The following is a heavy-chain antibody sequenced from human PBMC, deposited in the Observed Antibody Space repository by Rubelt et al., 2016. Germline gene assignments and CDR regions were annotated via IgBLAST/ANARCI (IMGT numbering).Heavy chain of an antibody. Sequence: QVQLVQSGAEVKKPGASVKVSCKASGYTFTGYYMHWVRQAPGQGLEWMGWINPNSGGTNYAQKFRGGVTRTRETSIGTACMGRSRLGADDTAVYYCARFAIGGHSSGYLFDYWGQGTLVTVSS. CDR2: INPNSGGT. D-gene: IGHD3-22*01. V-gene: IGHV1-2*02. CDR3: ARFAIGGHSSGYLFDY. J-gene: IGHJ4*02. CDR1: GYTFTGYY.